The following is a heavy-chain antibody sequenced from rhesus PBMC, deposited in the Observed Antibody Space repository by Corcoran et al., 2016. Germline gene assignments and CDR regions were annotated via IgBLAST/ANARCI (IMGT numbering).Heavy chain of an antibody. Sequence: EVQLVESGGGLVQPGGSLRLSCAASGFTFSSYGMHWVRQAPGKGVEWVAVISLYGSKKSYADSGKDRFTITRDNSKNMLYLQMNNMKLEDTAVYYCARVSGIVVVITTYYRAFDFWGQGLRVTVSS. CDR3: ARVSGIVVVITTYYRAFDF. J-gene: IGHJ3*01. D-gene: IGHD3-16*01. V-gene: IGHV3-54*02. CDR2: ISLYGSKK. CDR1: GFTFSSYG.